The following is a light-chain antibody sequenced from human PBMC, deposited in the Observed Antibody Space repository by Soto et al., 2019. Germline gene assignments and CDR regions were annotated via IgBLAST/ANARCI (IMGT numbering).Light chain of an antibody. CDR1: SGDIGSYNR. CDR3: SSYTNINTRACV. CDR2: EVT. Sequence: QSALTQPASVSWSPGQSITISCIGTSGDIGSYNRVSWYQQHPGKAPKLIIYEVTDRPSGVSNRFSGSKSGNTASLTISGLQAEDEAEYYCSSYTNINTRACVFGTGTKVTVL. J-gene: IGLJ1*01. V-gene: IGLV2-14*01.